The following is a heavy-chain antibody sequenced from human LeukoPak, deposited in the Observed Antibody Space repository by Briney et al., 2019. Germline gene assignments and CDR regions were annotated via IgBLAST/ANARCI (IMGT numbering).Heavy chain of an antibody. CDR1: GFTFSSYA. CDR2: VSYDGRNE. CDR3: AREWELPYYFDY. Sequence: GGSLRLSCAASGFTFSSYAMHWVRRAPGKGLEWVAVVSYDGRNEYYADSVRGRFTVSRDNSKNTLFVQMNSLRAADTAVYYCAREWELPYYFDYWGQGTLVTVSS. J-gene: IGHJ4*02. D-gene: IGHD1-26*01. V-gene: IGHV3-30*04.